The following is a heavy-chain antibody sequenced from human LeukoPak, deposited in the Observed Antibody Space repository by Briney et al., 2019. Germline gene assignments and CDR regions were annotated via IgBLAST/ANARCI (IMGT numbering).Heavy chain of an antibody. CDR3: AREVRARDLYYYYGMDV. CDR1: GFTVSNNY. J-gene: IGHJ6*02. D-gene: IGHD2-2*01. V-gene: IGHV3-66*01. Sequence: PGGSLRLSCAASGFTVSNNYMSWVRQAPGKGLEWVSVIYSGGSTYYADSMKGRFTISRDNSKNTLYLQMNNLRAEDTAVYYCAREVRARDLYYYYGMDVWGQGTTVTVSS. CDR2: IYSGGST.